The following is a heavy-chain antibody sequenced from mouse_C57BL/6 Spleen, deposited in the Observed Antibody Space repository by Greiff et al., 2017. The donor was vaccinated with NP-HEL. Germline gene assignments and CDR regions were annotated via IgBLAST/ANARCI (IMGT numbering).Heavy chain of an antibody. CDR1: GYTFTSYW. J-gene: IGHJ4*01. CDR3: AEGLRGNYYAMDY. CDR2: IDPSDSYT. V-gene: IGHV1-59*01. Sequence: VQLQQPGAELVRPGTSVKLSCKASGYTFTSYWMHWVKQRPGQGLEWIGVIDPSDSYTNYNQKFKGKATLTVDTSSSTAYMQLSSLTSEDSAVYYCAEGLRGNYYAMDYWGQGTSVTVSS. D-gene: IGHD3-1*01.